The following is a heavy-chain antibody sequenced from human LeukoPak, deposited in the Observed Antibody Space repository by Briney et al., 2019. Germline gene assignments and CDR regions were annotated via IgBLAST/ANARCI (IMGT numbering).Heavy chain of an antibody. J-gene: IGHJ2*01. D-gene: IGHD1-26*01. CDR3: ARIVGPTIWYFDL. V-gene: IGHV3-48*04. CDR2: ISSRSSSI. CDR1: GFTFSNYS. Sequence: PGGSLRLSCVGSGFTFSNYSINWVRQAPGKGLEWVSYISSRSSSIYYADSVKGRFTISRDNAQNALFLQMNSLRAEDTAVYYCARIVGPTIWYFDLWGRGTLVTVSS.